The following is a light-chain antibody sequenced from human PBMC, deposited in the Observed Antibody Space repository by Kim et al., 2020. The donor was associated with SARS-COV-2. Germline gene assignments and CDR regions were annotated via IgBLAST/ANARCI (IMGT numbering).Light chain of an antibody. V-gene: IGLV2-14*03. Sequence: QSALTQPASVSGSPGQSITISCTGTTNDIGYYDYVSWYQQHPGKAPLLLIYDVSKRPSEISARFSGSKSGSTASLTISGLQPEDEAHYYCSAYRSGHFILFGGGTKL. CDR1: TNDIGYYDY. CDR2: DVS. CDR3: SAYRSGHFIL. J-gene: IGLJ2*01.